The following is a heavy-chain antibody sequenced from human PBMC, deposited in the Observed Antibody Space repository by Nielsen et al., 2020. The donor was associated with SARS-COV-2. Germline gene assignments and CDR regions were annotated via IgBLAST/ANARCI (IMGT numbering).Heavy chain of an antibody. D-gene: IGHD3-16*01. CDR2: INHSGST. CDR3: ARAVQGGFFDY. Sequence: SETLSLTCAVYGGSFSGYYWSWIRQPPGKGLEWIGEINHSGSTNYNPSLKSRVTISVDTSKNQFSLKLSSVTAADTAVYYCARAVQGGFFDYWGQGTLVTVSS. CDR1: GGSFSGYY. J-gene: IGHJ4*02. V-gene: IGHV4-34*01.